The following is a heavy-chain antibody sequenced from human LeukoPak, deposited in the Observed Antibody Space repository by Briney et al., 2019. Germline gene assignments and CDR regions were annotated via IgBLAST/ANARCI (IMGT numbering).Heavy chain of an antibody. J-gene: IGHJ5*02. CDR2: VDASGRT. CDR1: GGSISTYY. Sequence: TSETLSLTCTVSGGSISTYYWSWIRQPAGKGLEWIGLVDASGRTNYYPSLQSRVTMSVDTSKNQFSLKMSSVTAADTAVYYCARDLTTPPYNWFDPWGQGILVTVSS. D-gene: IGHD4/OR15-4a*01. V-gene: IGHV4-4*07. CDR3: ARDLTTPPYNWFDP.